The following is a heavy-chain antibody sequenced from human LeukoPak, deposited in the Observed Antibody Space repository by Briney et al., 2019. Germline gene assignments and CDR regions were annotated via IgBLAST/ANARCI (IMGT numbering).Heavy chain of an antibody. CDR3: ATGVRAAISGSYEPGRDY. J-gene: IGHJ4*02. V-gene: IGHV1-24*01. Sequence: ASVKVSCKVSGYTLTELSMHWVRQAPGKGLEWMGGFDTEDGETIYAQKFQGRVTMTEDTSTDTAYMELSSLRSEDTAVYYCATGVRAAISGSYEPGRDYWGQGTLVTVSS. CDR2: FDTEDGET. CDR1: GYTLTELS. D-gene: IGHD3-10*01.